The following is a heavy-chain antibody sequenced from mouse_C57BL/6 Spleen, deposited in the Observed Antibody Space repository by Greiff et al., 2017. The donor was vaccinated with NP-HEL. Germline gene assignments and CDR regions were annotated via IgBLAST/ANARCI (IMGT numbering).Heavy chain of an antibody. Sequence: VQLQQSGPGLVQPSQSLSITCTVSGFSLTSYGVHWVRQSPGKGLEWLGVIWRGGSTDYNVAFMSRLSITKDNSKSQVFFKMNSLQADDTAIYYCAKGDYYYGSSYHWYFDVWGTGTTVTVSS. J-gene: IGHJ1*03. CDR1: GFSLTSYG. D-gene: IGHD1-1*01. V-gene: IGHV2-5*01. CDR3: AKGDYYYGSSYHWYFDV. CDR2: IWRGGST.